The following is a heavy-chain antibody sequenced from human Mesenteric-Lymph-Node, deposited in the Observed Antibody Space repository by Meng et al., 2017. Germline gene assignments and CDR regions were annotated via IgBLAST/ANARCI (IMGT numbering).Heavy chain of an antibody. V-gene: IGHV3-11*01. CDR2: ISSSAGTI. Sequence: GGSLRLSCAASGFTFSDYYMSWIRQAPGKGLEGVSYISSSAGTIYYADSVKGRFTISRDNSKNTLYLQMNSLRAEDTAVYYCAKDRRWLADYWGQGTLVTVSS. CDR1: GFTFSDYY. CDR3: AKDRRWLADY. D-gene: IGHD6-19*01. J-gene: IGHJ4*02.